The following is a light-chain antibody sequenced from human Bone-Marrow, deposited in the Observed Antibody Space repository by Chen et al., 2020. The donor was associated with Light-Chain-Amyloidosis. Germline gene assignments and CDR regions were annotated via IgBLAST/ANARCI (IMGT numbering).Light chain of an antibody. Sequence: SHVLTQLPSASVSPGPAPSLTCSGDDLPTKYAYWYQQKPGQAPVLVIHRETERPSGISERFSGSSSGTTATLTISGVQAEDEADYHCQSADSSGTYEVIFGGGTKLTVL. CDR1: DLPTKY. CDR3: QSADSSGTYEVI. CDR2: RET. J-gene: IGLJ2*01. V-gene: IGLV3-25*03.